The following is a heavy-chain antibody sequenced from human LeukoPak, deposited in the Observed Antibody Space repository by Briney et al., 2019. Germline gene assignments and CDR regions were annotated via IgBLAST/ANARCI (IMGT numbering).Heavy chain of an antibody. V-gene: IGHV4-34*01. J-gene: IGHJ6*02. D-gene: IGHD3-10*01. CDR1: GGSFSGYY. CDR2: INHSGST. CDR3: ARGRDYYGSGSYYLDYYYGMVV. Sequence: SETLSLTCAVYGGSFSGYYWSWIRQPPGKGLEWIGEINHSGSTNYNPSLKSRVTISVDTSKNQFSLKLSSVTAADTAVYYCARGRDYYGSGSYYLDYYYGMVVWGQGTTVTVSS.